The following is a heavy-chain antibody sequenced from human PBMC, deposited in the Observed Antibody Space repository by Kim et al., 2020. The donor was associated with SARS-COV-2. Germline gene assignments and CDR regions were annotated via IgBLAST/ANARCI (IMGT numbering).Heavy chain of an antibody. CDR1: GFSFDDYN. CDR2: LSWDGTST. D-gene: IGHD3-10*01. V-gene: IGHV3-43*01. CDR3: TKADDSGSYLET. Sequence: GGSLRLSCAVSGFSFDDYNMHWVRQAPGKGLEWVSLLSWDGTSTHYADSVKGRFTISKDNWKNFLFLQMNSLRTEDSALYFCTKADDSGSYLETWGQGTLVTVSS. J-gene: IGHJ5*02.